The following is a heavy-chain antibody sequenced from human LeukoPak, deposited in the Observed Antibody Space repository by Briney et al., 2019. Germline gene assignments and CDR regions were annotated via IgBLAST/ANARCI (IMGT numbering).Heavy chain of an antibody. Sequence: GGSLRLSCAASGFTFSSYWMHWVRHAPGRGLVWVSRIHSDEIRTNYADSVTGRFTISRDNAKNTVYLQMNSLRNEDTAVYYCSRRIYGDPVAFDYWGQGTLVTVSS. CDR2: IHSDEIRT. D-gene: IGHD4/OR15-4a*01. CDR3: SRRIYGDPVAFDY. V-gene: IGHV3-74*01. J-gene: IGHJ4*02. CDR1: GFTFSSYW.